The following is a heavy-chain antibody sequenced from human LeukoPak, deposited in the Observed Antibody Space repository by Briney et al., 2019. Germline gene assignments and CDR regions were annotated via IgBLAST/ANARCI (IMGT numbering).Heavy chain of an antibody. J-gene: IGHJ6*03. CDR3: ARRGGSGWPHYYYYSMDV. D-gene: IGHD6-19*01. V-gene: IGHV4-4*09. Sequence: SETLSLTCTVSGGSISSYYWSWIRQPPGKGLEWIGYIYTRGITNYNPSRESRVTISVDTSKNKLSLKLSSVTAADTAVYYCARRGGSGWPHYYYYSMDVWGKGNTVTVSS. CDR1: GGSISSYY. CDR2: IYTRGIT.